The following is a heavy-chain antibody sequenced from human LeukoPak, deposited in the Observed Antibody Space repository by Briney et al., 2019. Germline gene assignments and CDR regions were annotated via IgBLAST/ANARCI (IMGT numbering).Heavy chain of an antibody. CDR2: ISGSGGST. D-gene: IGHD3-22*01. Sequence: GGSLRLSCAASDFTFSIYAMSWVRQAPGKGLEWVSAISGSGGSTYYADSVKGRFTISRDNSKNTLYLQMNSLRAEDTAVYYCAKEDNDSSLDYYYYYYMDVWGKGTTVTVSS. CDR3: AKEDNDSSLDYYYYYYMDV. J-gene: IGHJ6*03. V-gene: IGHV3-23*01. CDR1: DFTFSIYA.